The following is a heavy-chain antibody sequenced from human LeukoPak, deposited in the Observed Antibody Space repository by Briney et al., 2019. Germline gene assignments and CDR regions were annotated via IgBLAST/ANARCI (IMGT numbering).Heavy chain of an antibody. CDR3: ARDLDWLLDSNYYFDY. J-gene: IGHJ4*02. CDR1: GGSFSGYY. CDR2: INHSGST. V-gene: IGHV4-34*01. D-gene: IGHD3-9*01. Sequence: SETLSLTCAVYGGSFSGYYWSWIRQPPGKGLEWIGEINHSGSTNYNPSLKSRVTISVDTSKNQFSLKLSSVTAADTAVYYCARDLDWLLDSNYYFDYWGQGTLVTVSS.